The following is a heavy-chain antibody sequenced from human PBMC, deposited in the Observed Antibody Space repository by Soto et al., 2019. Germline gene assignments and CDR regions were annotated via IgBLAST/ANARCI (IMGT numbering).Heavy chain of an antibody. V-gene: IGHV1-18*01. CDR1: GYTCTSYG. CDR3: AREYGSGSRFDY. D-gene: IGHD3-10*01. J-gene: IGHJ4*02. Sequence: QVQLVQSGAEVKKPGSSVKVSCKASGYTCTSYGISWVRQAPGQGLESMGWISAYNGNTNYAQTLQGRVTMTTVTSTSTAYMELRSLRSDDTAVYYCAREYGSGSRFDYWGQGALVTVS. CDR2: ISAYNGNT.